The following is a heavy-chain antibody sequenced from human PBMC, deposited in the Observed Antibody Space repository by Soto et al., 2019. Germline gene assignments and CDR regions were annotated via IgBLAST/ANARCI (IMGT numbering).Heavy chain of an antibody. CDR2: ISGSGDST. D-gene: IGHD2-21*02. J-gene: IGHJ4*02. Sequence: EVQLLESGGGLVQPGGSLRLSCAASGFTFSSYAMRWVRQAPVKGLEWVSAISGSGDSTYYADSVKGRFTISRDNSKNTLYLQINSLRAEDTAVYYCARRGRGTDCDYWGQGTLVTVSS. V-gene: IGHV3-23*01. CDR3: ARRGRGTDCDY. CDR1: GFTFSSYA.